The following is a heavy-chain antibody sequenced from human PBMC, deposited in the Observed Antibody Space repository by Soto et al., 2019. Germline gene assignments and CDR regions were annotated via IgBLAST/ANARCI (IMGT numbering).Heavy chain of an antibody. V-gene: IGHV1-8*01. D-gene: IGHD3-10*01. CDR3: VVRFGRNDY. CDR2: MNPNRGNT. CDR1: GYTFTSYD. Sequence: QVQLVQSGAEVKKPGASVKVSCKASGYTFTSYDLNWVRQATGQGLEWMGWMNPNRGNTGYAQKYQGRVTLTRNTAISTAYMALRRLRSEDTAVYYCVVRFGRNDYWGQGTLVTVSS. J-gene: IGHJ4*02.